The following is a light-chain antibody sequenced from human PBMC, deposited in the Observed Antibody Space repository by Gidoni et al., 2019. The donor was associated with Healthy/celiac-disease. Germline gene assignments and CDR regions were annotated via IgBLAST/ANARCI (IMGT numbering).Light chain of an antibody. CDR1: QSISSY. CDR2: AAS. CDR3: QQSYSTPRFT. V-gene: IGKV1-39*01. Sequence: DIQLTQSPFSLSASVGDSFTITCRASQSISSYLNWYQQKPGKAPKLRIYAASSLQSGVPSRLSGSGSGTDFTLTISSLQPEDFATYDCQQSYSTPRFTFGPGTKVDIK. J-gene: IGKJ3*01.